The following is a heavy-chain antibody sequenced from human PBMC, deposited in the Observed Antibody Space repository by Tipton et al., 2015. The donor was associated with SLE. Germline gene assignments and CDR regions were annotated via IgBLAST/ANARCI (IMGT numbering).Heavy chain of an antibody. D-gene: IGHD1-26*01. J-gene: IGHJ3*02. CDR2: IYHSGSA. V-gene: IGHV4-38-2*01. CDR3: ATPGELEGHDAFDI. Sequence: TLSLTCAGSGYSISSGYYWGWVRQPPGKGLEWIGSIYHSGSAYYNPSLTSRVTISVDTSKNHFSLKLSSVTAADTAVYYCATPGELEGHDAFDIWGQGTMVTVSS. CDR1: GYSISSGYY.